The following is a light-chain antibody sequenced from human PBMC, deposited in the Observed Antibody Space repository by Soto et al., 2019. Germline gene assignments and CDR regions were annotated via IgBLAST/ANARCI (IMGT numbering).Light chain of an antibody. V-gene: IGLV1-51*01. CDR2: DDN. J-gene: IGLJ1*01. CDR1: SSNIGSNT. CDR3: GSWDSSLSAYV. Sequence: QSVLAQPPSASGTPGQRVTTSCSGSSSNIGSNTVSWYLQLPGTAPKLLIYDDNKRPSGIPDRFSGSKSGTSATLGITGFQTGDEADYYCGSWDSSLSAYVFGTGTKVTVL.